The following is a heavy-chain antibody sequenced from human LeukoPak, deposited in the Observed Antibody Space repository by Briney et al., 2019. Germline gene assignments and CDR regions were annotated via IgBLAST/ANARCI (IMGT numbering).Heavy chain of an antibody. D-gene: IGHD2-8*02. CDR3: ARDQVECTGGTCQSRVGFDL. V-gene: IGHV4-31*03. CDR2: IYHSGRS. Sequence: SETLSLTCSVSGDSISNGVTYWSWIRQHPGRGLEWIGYIYHSGRSYYNPSLKSRITMSVDTSKNQFSLNLSSVTAADTAVYYCARDQVECTGGTCQSRVGFDLWGQGTLVTVSS. CDR1: GDSISNGVTY. J-gene: IGHJ4*02.